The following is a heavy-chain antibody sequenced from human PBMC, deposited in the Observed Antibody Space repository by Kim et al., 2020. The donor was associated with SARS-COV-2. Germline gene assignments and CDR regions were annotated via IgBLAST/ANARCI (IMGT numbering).Heavy chain of an antibody. Sequence: GGSLRLSCAASGFTFSSYGMHWVRQAPGKGLEWVAVISYDGSNKYYVDSVKGRFTISRDNSKNTLYLQMNSLRAEDTAVYYCAKMITMVRGGDYWGQGTL. CDR1: GFTFSSYG. V-gene: IGHV3-30*18. D-gene: IGHD3-10*01. J-gene: IGHJ4*02. CDR2: ISYDGSNK. CDR3: AKMITMVRGGDY.